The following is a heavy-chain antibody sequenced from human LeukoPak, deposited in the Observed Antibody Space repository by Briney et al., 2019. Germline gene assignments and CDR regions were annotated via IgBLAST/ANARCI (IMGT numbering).Heavy chain of an antibody. CDR2: IKQDGSEM. D-gene: IGHD3-22*01. CDR3: ASSYFDNSLHAYDI. J-gene: IGHJ3*02. V-gene: IGHV3-7*01. CDR1: GFTFSSYW. Sequence: GGSLRLSCAASGFTFSSYWMDWVRQAPGKGLEWVANIKQDGSEMYYVDSVEGQFTISRDNTKNSLFLHMSSLRAEDTAVYFCASSYFDNSLHAYDIWGQGTMVTVSS.